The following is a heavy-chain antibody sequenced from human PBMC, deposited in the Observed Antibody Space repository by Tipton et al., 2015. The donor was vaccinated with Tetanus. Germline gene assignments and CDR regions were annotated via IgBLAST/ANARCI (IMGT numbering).Heavy chain of an antibody. V-gene: IGHV1-8*01. CDR2: MNPNSGNT. CDR3: ARTRDGYNSLDFDY. J-gene: IGHJ4*02. D-gene: IGHD5-24*01. Sequence: QLVQSGAEVKKPGASVKVSCKASGYTFTSYDISWVRQATGQGLEWMGWMNPNSGNTGYAQKFQGRVTMTRNTSISTAYMELSSLRSEDTAVYYCARTRDGYNSLDFDYWGQGTLVTVSS. CDR1: GYTFTSYD.